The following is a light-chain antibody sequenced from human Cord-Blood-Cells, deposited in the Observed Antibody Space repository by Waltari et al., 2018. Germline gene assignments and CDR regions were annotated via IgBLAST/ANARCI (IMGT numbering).Light chain of an antibody. J-gene: IGLJ3*02. CDR2: EVS. CDR1: HCHVGGYNY. CDR3: SSYTSSSTPV. Sequence: QSALTQPASVSRSPGQSLTIPCTGTHCHVGGYNYVYWYQQHPGTAPKLMIYEVSNRPSGGSNRFSGSKSGNTASLTISGLQAEDEADYYCSSYTSSSTPVFGGGTKLTVL. V-gene: IGLV2-14*01.